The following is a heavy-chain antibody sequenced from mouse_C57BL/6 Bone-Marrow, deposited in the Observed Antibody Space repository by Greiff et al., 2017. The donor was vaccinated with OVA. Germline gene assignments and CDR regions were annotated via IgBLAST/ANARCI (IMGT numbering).Heavy chain of an antibody. Sequence: VQLQQSVAELVRPGASVKLSCTASGFNIKNTYMHWVKQRPEQGLEWIGRIDTANGNTKYAPRFQGRATINADTPSNTAYLQLSSLTSEDTAIYYGARSWDRGRPVSYWGQGTTLTVSS. V-gene: IGHV14-3*01. CDR1: GFNIKNTY. J-gene: IGHJ2*01. CDR2: IDTANGNT. D-gene: IGHD3-3*01. CDR3: ARSWDRGRPVSY.